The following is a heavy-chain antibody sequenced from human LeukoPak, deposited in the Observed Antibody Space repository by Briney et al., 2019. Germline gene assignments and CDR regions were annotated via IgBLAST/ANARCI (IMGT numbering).Heavy chain of an antibody. CDR1: GFTFSGYA. V-gene: IGHV3-23*01. Sequence: AGGSLRLSCAASGFTFSGYAMAWVRQAPGMGLEWVSSITITGSSPSYAVSVKGRFTVSRDNSKNTLYLQMHSLRAEDTAVYFCAKSSSSWSYYFNYWGQGTLVTVSS. J-gene: IGHJ4*02. CDR3: AKSSSSWSYYFNY. D-gene: IGHD6-13*01. CDR2: ITITGSSP.